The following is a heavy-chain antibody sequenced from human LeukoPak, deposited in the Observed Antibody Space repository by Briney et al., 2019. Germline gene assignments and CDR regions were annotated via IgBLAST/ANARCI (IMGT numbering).Heavy chain of an antibody. CDR3: ARGGLLHYGMDV. D-gene: IGHD2-15*01. Sequence: GGSLRLSCVAAGFTFSSYEMKWVRPAPGNGLEWVSYISSSGSNIYYADSVKGRFTISRDNAKNSLYRHMNSLRAEHTAVYYCARGGLLHYGMDVWGKGTTVTVSS. V-gene: IGHV3-48*03. J-gene: IGHJ6*04. CDR1: GFTFSSYE. CDR2: ISSSGSNI.